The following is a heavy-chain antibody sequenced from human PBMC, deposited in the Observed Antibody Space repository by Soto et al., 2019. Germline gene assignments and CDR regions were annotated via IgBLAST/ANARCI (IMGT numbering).Heavy chain of an antibody. CDR1: GFTFSGYG. CDR3: ARGLGSCSGGSCWTFDY. V-gene: IGHV3-30*03. D-gene: IGHD2-15*01. Sequence: LRLSCAASGFTFSGYGLHWVRQAPGKGLEWVALVSYDGSYAYYADSVKGRFTISRDSSKNTLYLQLNSLRAEDTAVYYCARGLGSCSGGSCWTFDYWGQGTLVTVSS. J-gene: IGHJ4*02. CDR2: VSYDGSYA.